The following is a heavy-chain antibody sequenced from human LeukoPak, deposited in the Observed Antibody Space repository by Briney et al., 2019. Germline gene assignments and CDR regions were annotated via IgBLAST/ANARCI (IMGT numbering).Heavy chain of an antibody. D-gene: IGHD1-26*01. V-gene: IGHV5-10-1*01. J-gene: IGHJ2*01. CDR1: GYSFTSYW. CDR3: ASLNSGSYYGLGFLDL. CDR2: IDPSDSYT. Sequence: GESLRISCKGSGYSFTSYWISWVRQMPGKGLEWMGRIDPSDSYTNYSPSFQGHVTISADKSISTTYLQWNSLEASDTAMYYCASLNSGSYYGLGFLDLWGRGTLVTVSS.